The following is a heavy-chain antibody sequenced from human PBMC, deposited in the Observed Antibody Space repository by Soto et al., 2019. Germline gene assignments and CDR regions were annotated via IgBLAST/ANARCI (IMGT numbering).Heavy chain of an antibody. CDR3: ARDLHDYGDWYFDL. CDR1: GGSISSGNYS. D-gene: IGHD4-17*01. Sequence: QLRLQESGSGLMKPSQTLSLTCAVSGGSISSGNYSWSWIRQPPGKGLEWIGYIFHSGSPYYNPSLKSPVTISVDMSKNQFSLRLSAVTAADTAVYYCARDLHDYGDWYFDLWGRGTLVTVSS. CDR2: IFHSGSP. J-gene: IGHJ2*01. V-gene: IGHV4-30-2*01.